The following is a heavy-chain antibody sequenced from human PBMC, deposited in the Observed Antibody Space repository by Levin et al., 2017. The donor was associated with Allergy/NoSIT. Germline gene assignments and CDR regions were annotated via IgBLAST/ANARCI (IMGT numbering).Heavy chain of an antibody. CDR1: GGSVSSGSHH. J-gene: IGHJ6*02. CDR3: ARDRVIPATGGNYYYYGMDG. CDR2: IHYSGST. D-gene: IGHD2-2*01. V-gene: IGHV4-61*01. Sequence: SETLSLTCTVSGGSVSSGSHHWSWIRQPPGRGLEWIGCIHYSGSTKYNPSLKSRVTISVDTSKNQASLKLSSVTAADTAIYYCARDRVIPATGGNYYYYGMDGWGQGTTVTVSS.